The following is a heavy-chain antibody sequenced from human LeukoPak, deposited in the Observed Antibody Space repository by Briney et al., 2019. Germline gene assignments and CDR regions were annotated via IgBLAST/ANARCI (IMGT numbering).Heavy chain of an antibody. D-gene: IGHD3-10*01. CDR2: INPSGGST. J-gene: IGHJ4*02. CDR1: GYTFTSYY. Sequence: ASVKVSCKASGYTFTSYYMHWVRQAPGQGLEWMGIINPSGGSTSYAQKFQGRVTMTRDTSISTAYMELSRLRSDDTAVYYCARDLSAGGYFDYWGQGTLVTVSS. V-gene: IGHV1-46*01. CDR3: ARDLSAGGYFDY.